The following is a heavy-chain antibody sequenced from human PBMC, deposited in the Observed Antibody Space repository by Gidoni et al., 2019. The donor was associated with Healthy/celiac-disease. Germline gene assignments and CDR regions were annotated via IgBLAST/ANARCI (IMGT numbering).Heavy chain of an antibody. CDR1: GFTFSSYS. Sequence: EVQLVESGGGLVKPGGSLRLSCAASGFTFSSYSMNWVRQAPGKGLEWVSSISSSSSYIYYADSVKGRFTISRDNAKNSLYLQMNSLRAEDTAVYYCARDLLMDSGPNPDYWGQGTLVTVSS. CDR2: ISSSSSYI. V-gene: IGHV3-21*01. J-gene: IGHJ4*02. D-gene: IGHD3-10*01. CDR3: ARDLLMDSGPNPDY.